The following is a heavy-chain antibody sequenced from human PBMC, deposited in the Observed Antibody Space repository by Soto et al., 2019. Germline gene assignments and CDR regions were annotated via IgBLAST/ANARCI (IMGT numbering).Heavy chain of an antibody. Sequence: ASVKVSCKASGFTFTSSAMQWVRQARGQRLEWIGWIVVGSGNTNYAQKFQERVTITRDMSTSTAYMELSSLRSEDTAVYYCAAGVSYYDFWSGYRDAFDIWGQGTMVTVSS. CDR1: GFTFTSSA. D-gene: IGHD3-3*01. V-gene: IGHV1-58*02. J-gene: IGHJ3*02. CDR3: AAGVSYYDFWSGYRDAFDI. CDR2: IVVGSGNT.